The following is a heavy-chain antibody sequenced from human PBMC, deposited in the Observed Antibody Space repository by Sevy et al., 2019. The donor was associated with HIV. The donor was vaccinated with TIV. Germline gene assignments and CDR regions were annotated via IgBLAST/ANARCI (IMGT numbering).Heavy chain of an antibody. CDR3: ARAVFSTSGTYYFDY. V-gene: IGHV4-4*07. J-gene: IGHJ4*02. D-gene: IGHD5-12*01. CDR2: IYNRGNTDYNT. Sequence: SETLSLTCIVSGASITTNYWSWIRQPAGKGLELIGRIYNRGNTDYNTNYNPSLESRVSMSIDTSKNQFSLNLSSVTVADTAVDYCARAVFSTSGTYYFDYWGQGTLVTVSS. CDR1: GASITTNY.